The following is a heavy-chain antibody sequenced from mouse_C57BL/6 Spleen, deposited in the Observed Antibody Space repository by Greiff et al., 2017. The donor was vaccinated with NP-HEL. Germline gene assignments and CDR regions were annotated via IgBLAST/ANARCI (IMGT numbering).Heavy chain of an antibody. D-gene: IGHD1-1*01. V-gene: IGHV1-53*01. J-gene: IGHJ1*03. CDR2: INPSNGGT. CDR3: AREGAYYGSREGYFDV. CDR1: GYTFTSYW. Sequence: QVQLKQPGTELVKPGASVKLSCKASGYTFTSYWMHWVKQRPGQGLEWIGNINPSNGGTNYNEKFKSKATLTVDKSSSTAYMQLSSLTSEDSAVYYCAREGAYYGSREGYFDVWGTGTTVTVSS.